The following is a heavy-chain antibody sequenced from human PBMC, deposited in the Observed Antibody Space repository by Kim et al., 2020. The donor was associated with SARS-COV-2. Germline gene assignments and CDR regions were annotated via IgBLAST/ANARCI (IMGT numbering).Heavy chain of an antibody. CDR3: ARGRYDSTGYYYGAFDI. Sequence: HKSGIPISVDTSKNQFSLKLSSVTAADTAVYYCARGRYDSTGYYYGAFDIWGQGTMVTVSS. J-gene: IGHJ3*02. D-gene: IGHD3-22*01. V-gene: IGHV4-59*09.